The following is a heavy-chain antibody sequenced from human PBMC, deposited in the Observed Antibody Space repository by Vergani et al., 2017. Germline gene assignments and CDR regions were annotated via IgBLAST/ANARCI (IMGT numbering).Heavy chain of an antibody. CDR1: GFKFSDHY. D-gene: IGHD5-24*01. V-gene: IGHV3-11*04. CDR2: ISLGDSTV. J-gene: IGHJ6*02. CDR3: AKNPGRSTIRVYYAMIV. Sequence: LEEAGGGSVKPGGSLRLPCAASGFKFSDHYMSWIPQAPGRGLEWVSHISLGDSTVSYTASVTGRFTVSRDNDNNSLPLDMTTLRVEDTAVYYCAKNPGRSTIRVYYAMIVWGRETTVTVSS.